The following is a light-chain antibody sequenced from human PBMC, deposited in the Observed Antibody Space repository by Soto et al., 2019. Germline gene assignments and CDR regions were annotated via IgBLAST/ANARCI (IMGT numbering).Light chain of an antibody. Sequence: EIVLTQSPGTLSLSPGERATLSCRASQSVSSNYLAWYQQKPGQAPRLLIYGASSRATGIPDRFSGSGSGTEFTLTIRRLEPEEFAVYYCQQYGGSHRTFGQGTKVEIK. V-gene: IGKV3-20*01. CDR1: QSVSSNY. J-gene: IGKJ1*01. CDR2: GAS. CDR3: QQYGGSHRT.